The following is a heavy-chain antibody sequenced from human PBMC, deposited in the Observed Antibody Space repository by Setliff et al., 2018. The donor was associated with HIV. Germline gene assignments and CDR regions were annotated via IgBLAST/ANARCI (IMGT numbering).Heavy chain of an antibody. D-gene: IGHD3-22*01. CDR1: GYTFTNYD. J-gene: IGHJ6*03. CDR3: ARARRDSYDRGRRSHYYIDV. CDR2: MNPGSRNT. Sequence: ASVKVSCKPSGYTFTNYDINWVRQAAGQGLEWMGWMNPGSRNTGYAQRLEGSVTMTWDTSISTAYMELNNLKFEDTAVYYCARARRDSYDRGRRSHYYIDVWGKGTTVTVSS. V-gene: IGHV1-8*02.